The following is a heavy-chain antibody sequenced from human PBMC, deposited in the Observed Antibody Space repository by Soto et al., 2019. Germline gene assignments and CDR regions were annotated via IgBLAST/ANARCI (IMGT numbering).Heavy chain of an antibody. CDR1: GYTFTSYD. Sequence: QVQLVQSGAEVKKPGASVKVSCKASGYTFTSYDINWVRQATGQGLEWMGWMNPNSGNTGYAQKFQGRVPMTRNTSISTAYMELSSLRSEDTAVYYCATHYYYGSGSYPYFDYWGQGTLVTVSS. CDR2: MNPNSGNT. J-gene: IGHJ4*02. D-gene: IGHD3-10*01. V-gene: IGHV1-8*01. CDR3: ATHYYYGSGSYPYFDY.